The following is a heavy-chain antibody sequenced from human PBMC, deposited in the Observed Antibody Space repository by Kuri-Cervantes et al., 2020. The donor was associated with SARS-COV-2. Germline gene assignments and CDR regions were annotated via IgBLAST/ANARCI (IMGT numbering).Heavy chain of an antibody. D-gene: IGHD6-19*01. CDR3: AKDEQWLVHLYYYYGMDV. V-gene: IGHV3-30*18. CDR2: ISYDGSNK. CDR1: GFTFSSYG. Sequence: GESLKISCAASGFTFSSYGMHWVRQAPGKGLEWVAVISYDGSNKYYADSVKGRFTTSRDNSKNTLYLQMNSLRAEDTAVYYCAKDEQWLVHLYYYYGMDVWGQGTTVTVSS. J-gene: IGHJ6*02.